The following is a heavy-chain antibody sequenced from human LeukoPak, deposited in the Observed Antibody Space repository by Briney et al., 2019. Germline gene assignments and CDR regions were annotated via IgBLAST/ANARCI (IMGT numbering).Heavy chain of an antibody. J-gene: IGHJ4*02. CDR1: GYTFTSFG. Sequence: HVASVKVSCKASGYTFTSFGISWVRQAPGEGLEWMGWISAYNGNTNYAQKLQGRVTMTTDTSTSTAYMELRSLRSDDTAVYYCARGAAAGYFDYWGQGTLVTVSS. D-gene: IGHD6-13*01. V-gene: IGHV1-18*01. CDR3: ARGAAAGYFDY. CDR2: ISAYNGNT.